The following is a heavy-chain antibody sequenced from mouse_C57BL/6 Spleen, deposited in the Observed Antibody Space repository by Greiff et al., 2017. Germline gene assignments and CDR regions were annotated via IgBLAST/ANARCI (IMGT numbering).Heavy chain of an antibody. CDR3: ARKGYGSPY. J-gene: IGHJ4*01. D-gene: IGHD1-1*01. V-gene: IGHV1-50*01. CDR1: GYTFTSYW. CDR2: IDPSDSYT. Sequence: QVQLQQPGAELVKPGASVKLSCKASGYTFTSYWMQWVKQRPGQGLEWIGEIDPSDSYTNYNQKFKGKATLTVDTSSSTAYMQLSSLTSEDSAVYYCARKGYGSPYWGQGTSVTVSS.